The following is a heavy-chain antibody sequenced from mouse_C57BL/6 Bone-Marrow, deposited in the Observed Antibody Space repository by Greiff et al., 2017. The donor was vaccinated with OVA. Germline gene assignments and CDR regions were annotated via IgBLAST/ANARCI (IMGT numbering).Heavy chain of an antibody. CDR1: GYAFSSYW. CDR2: IYPGDGDT. CDR3: AMDGPYGYDFDY. D-gene: IGHD2-2*01. J-gene: IGHJ2*01. Sequence: QVQLKESGAELVKPGASVKISCKASGYAFSSYWMNWVKQRPGKGLEWIGQIYPGDGDTNYNGKFKGKATLTADKSSSTAYMQLSSLTSEDSAVYFCAMDGPYGYDFDYWGQGTTLTVSS. V-gene: IGHV1-80*01.